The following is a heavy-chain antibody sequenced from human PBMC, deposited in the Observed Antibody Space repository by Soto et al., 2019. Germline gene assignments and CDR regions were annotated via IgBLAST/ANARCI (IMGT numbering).Heavy chain of an antibody. J-gene: IGHJ6*02. CDR1: GGSISSYY. CDR2: IYYSGST. CDR3: TGSRGSSYYYYGMDV. Sequence: PSETLSLTCTVSGGSISSYYWSWIRQPPGKGLEWIGYIYYSGSTNYNPSLKSRVTISVDTSKNQFSLKLSSVTAADTAVYYCTGSRGSSYYYYGMDVWGQGTTVTVSS. V-gene: IGHV4-59*01. D-gene: IGHD3-10*01.